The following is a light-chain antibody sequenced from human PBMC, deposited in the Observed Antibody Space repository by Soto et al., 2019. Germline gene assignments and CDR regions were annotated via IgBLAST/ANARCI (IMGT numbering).Light chain of an antibody. CDR3: QQYNSYSGT. CDR2: SAS. Sequence: AIQVTQSPSSLSASVGDRVTITCRASQGIGNDLGWYQQKPGKAPKLLIYSASSLQSGVPPRFGASGSGTSFTLTISSLQPEDSATYYCQQYNSYSGTFGQGTKLEIK. CDR1: QGIGND. J-gene: IGKJ2*02. V-gene: IGKV1-6*01.